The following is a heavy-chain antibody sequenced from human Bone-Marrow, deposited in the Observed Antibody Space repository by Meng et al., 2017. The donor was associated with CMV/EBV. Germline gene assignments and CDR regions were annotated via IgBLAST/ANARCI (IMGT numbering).Heavy chain of an antibody. Sequence: SETLSLTCTVSGASISSSSHYWAWIRQPPGKGLEWIGNIFYLGSTYSNPSLKSRVTISVDTSKNQFSLKLSSVTAADTAVYYCARSSSEIATGVWYYWGQGTLVTVSS. CDR2: IFYLGST. CDR3: ARSSSEIATGVWYY. J-gene: IGHJ4*02. CDR1: GASISSSSHY. V-gene: IGHV4-39*07. D-gene: IGHD3-10*01.